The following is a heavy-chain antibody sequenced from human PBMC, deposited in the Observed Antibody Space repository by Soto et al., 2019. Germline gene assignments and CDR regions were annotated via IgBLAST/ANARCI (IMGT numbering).Heavy chain of an antibody. J-gene: IGHJ6*02. CDR2: IYYSGST. V-gene: IGHV4-31*03. CDR1: GGSISSGGYY. CDR3: ARNNLGYYYGMDV. D-gene: IGHD3-16*01. Sequence: SETLSLTCTVSGGSISSGGYYWSWIRQHPGKGLEWIGYIYYSGSTYYNPSLKSRVTISVDTSKNQFSLKLSSVAAADTAVYYCARNNLGYYYGMDVWGQGTTVTSP.